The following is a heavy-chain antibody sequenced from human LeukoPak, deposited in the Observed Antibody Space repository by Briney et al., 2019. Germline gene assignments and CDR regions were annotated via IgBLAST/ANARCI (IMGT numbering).Heavy chain of an antibody. CDR2: INHSGST. Sequence: SETLSLTCAVYGGSFSGYYWSWIRQPPGKGLEWIGEINHSGSTNYNPSLKSRVTISVDTSKNQFSLKLSSVTAADTAVYYCAKDWPYSGSFGFDYWGQGTLVTVSS. CDR3: AKDWPYSGSFGFDY. J-gene: IGHJ4*02. CDR1: GGSFSGYY. V-gene: IGHV4-34*01. D-gene: IGHD1-26*01.